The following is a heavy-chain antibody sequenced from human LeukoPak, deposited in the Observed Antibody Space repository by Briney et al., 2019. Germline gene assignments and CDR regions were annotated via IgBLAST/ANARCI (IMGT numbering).Heavy chain of an antibody. CDR2: TWYDGSNQ. J-gene: IGHJ4*02. CDR1: GFTFSSYG. D-gene: IGHD3-10*01. CDR3: ARYGEGFDY. Sequence: ARSLRLSCAASGFTFSSYGMQWVRQAPGKVLEWVAVTWYDGSNQYYADSVKGRFTISRDNSKSTLYQEMNILRGEDTAVYYCARYGEGFDYWGQGTLVTVSS. V-gene: IGHV3-33*01.